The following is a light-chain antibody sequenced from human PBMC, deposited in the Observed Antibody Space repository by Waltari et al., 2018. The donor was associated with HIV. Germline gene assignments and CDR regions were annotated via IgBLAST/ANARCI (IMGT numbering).Light chain of an antibody. CDR1: RSTVVGYNL. V-gene: IGLV2-14*02. Sequence: QSALTQPASVSGSPGQSVTISCTGPRSTVVGYNLVSWYQQHPDKAPKLVIFDANTRPSGIPFRFSASKSGNTASLTISGLQPEDEADYYCCSYMSGSTLVFGGGTKVIV. J-gene: IGLJ3*02. CDR2: DAN. CDR3: CSYMSGSTLV.